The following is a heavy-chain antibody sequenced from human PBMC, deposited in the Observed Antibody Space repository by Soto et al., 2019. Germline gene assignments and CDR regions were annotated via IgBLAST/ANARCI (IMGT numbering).Heavy chain of an antibody. D-gene: IGHD2-21*02. CDR1: WGSISMYS. CDR2: VFYSGST. CDR3: SRDAKKVTWYYGMDV. J-gene: IGHJ6*02. Sequence: PSDTLSLTCTVSWGSISMYSWGWIRQPTGKGLEWIGHVFYSGSTEYNPSLKSRVTISVDTSKTQFSLKLSSVTAADTAVYYCSRDAKKVTWYYGMDVWGQGTTVTVSS. V-gene: IGHV4-59*13.